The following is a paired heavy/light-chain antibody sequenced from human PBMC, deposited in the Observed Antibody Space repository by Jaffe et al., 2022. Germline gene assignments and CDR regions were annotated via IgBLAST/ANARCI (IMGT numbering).Light chain of an antibody. V-gene: IGLV2-11*01. Sequence: QSALTQPRSVSGSPGQSVTISCTGTSSDVGAYNYVSWYQQHPGKAPKLMIYDVNKRPSGVPDRFSGSKSGNTASLTVSGLQAEDEADYYCWSYAGSYTYVVFGGGTKLTVL. CDR1: SSDVGAYNY. CDR2: DVN. CDR3: WSYAGSYTYVV. J-gene: IGLJ2*01.
Heavy chain of an antibody. CDR2: IYYNGDT. CDR3: ARGRYSGYVEY. Sequence: QVQLQESGPGLVKPSETLSLTCTVSGDSISNYYWNWIRQPPGKGLEWIGYIYYNGDTNYNPSLQSRVTMSVDTSKNQFSLRLRSVTAADTAVYYCARGRYSGYVEYWGQGILVTVSS. V-gene: IGHV4-59*01. CDR1: GDSISNYY. D-gene: IGHD5-12*01. J-gene: IGHJ4*02.